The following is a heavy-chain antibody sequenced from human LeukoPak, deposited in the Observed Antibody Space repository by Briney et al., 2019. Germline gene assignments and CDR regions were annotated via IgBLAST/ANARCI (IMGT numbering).Heavy chain of an antibody. Sequence: SETLSLTCAVYVGSFSGYYWSWIRQPPGKGLEWIGEINHSGSTNYNSSLKSRVTISVDTSKNQFSLKLSSVTAADTAVYYGSGSHCCHMDVWGKGTTITVS. CDR1: VGSFSGYY. J-gene: IGHJ6*03. D-gene: IGHD3-16*02. CDR2: INHSGST. V-gene: IGHV4-34*01. CDR3: SGSHCCHMDV.